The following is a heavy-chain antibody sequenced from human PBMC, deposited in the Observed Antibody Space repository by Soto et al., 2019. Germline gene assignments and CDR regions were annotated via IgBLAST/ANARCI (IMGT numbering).Heavy chain of an antibody. CDR2: TYYRSKWYN. J-gene: IGHJ6*03. Sequence: PSQTLSLTCAISGDSVSSNSAAWNWIRQSPSRGLEWLGRTYYRSKWYNDYAVSVKSRITINPDTSKNQFSLQLNSVTPEDTAVYYFAISRATNPRSSWYGYYYYYMDVGGKGTTVTVS. CDR3: AISRATNPRSSWYGYYYYYMDV. CDR1: GDSVSSNSAA. D-gene: IGHD6-13*01. V-gene: IGHV6-1*01.